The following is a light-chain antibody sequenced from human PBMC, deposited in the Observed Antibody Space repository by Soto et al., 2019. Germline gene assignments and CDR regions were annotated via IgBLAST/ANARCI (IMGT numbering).Light chain of an antibody. CDR2: NSS. CDR1: QSVRSNY. V-gene: IGKV3-20*01. CDR3: QQYRDLPQT. Sequence: ETVLTQSPGTLSLSPGERATLSCRASQSVRSNYLAWYQQKPGQAPRLLIYNSSTRATGIPDRFNGSGSGTDFTLTISRLEPEDFALYYCQQYRDLPQTFGQGTKV. J-gene: IGKJ1*01.